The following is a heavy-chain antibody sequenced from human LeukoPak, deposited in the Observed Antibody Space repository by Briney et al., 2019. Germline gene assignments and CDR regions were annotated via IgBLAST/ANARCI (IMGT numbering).Heavy chain of an antibody. D-gene: IGHD1-1*01. V-gene: IGHV4-59*01. CDR3: ARAGNNWSFDY. Sequence: SETLSLTCTVSGGSISSYYWSWIRQPPGKGLEWIGNIHYSGSTNYNPSLKSRVTMAVDTSKNQFSLKVSSVTAADTAVYYCARAGNNWSFDYWGQGTLVTVSS. CDR2: IHYSGST. CDR1: GGSISSYY. J-gene: IGHJ4*02.